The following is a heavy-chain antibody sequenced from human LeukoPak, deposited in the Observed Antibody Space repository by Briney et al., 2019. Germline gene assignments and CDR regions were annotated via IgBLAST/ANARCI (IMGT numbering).Heavy chain of an antibody. V-gene: IGHV3-49*04. Sequence: PGRSLRLSCTPSGFTFGDSAMGWVRQAPGEGRGWVGFIRSKDYRATTEYAASVKGRFTISREDSKSIAYLQMNSLKAEDTAVYYCASGHPYCGGDCYSSWGQGTLVTVSS. CDR2: IRSKDYRATT. CDR3: ASGHPYCGGDCYSS. CDR1: GFTFGDSA. D-gene: IGHD2-21*02. J-gene: IGHJ5*02.